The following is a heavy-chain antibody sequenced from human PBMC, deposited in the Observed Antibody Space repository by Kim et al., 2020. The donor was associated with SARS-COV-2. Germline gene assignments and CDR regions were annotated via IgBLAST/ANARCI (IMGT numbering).Heavy chain of an antibody. CDR3: ASGMVRGVDYYYYGMDV. V-gene: IGHV4-34*01. J-gene: IGHJ6*02. D-gene: IGHD3-10*01. Sequence: SETLSLTCAVYGGSFSGYYLSWIRQPPGKGLEWIGEINHSGSTNYNPSLKSRVTISVDTSKNQFSLKLSYVTAADTAVYYCASGMVRGVDYYYYGMDVWGHGTTVTVSS. CDR1: GGSFSGYY. CDR2: INHSGST.